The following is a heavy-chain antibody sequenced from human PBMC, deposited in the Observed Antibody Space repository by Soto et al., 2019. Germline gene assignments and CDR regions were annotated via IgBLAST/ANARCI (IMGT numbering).Heavy chain of an antibody. J-gene: IGHJ4*02. CDR1: GLTFSNYG. V-gene: IGHV3-30*03. CDR3: ASDRLDCTTTSCYIPFDY. Sequence: QVQLVESGGGVVQPGRSLRLSCAASGLTFSNYGMHWVRQAPGKGLECLTFISHDGSKTYYADSVKGRFTISRDSSKNTLYLQMSSLRAEDTAVYYCASDRLDCTTTSCYIPFDYWGQGTLVTVSS. D-gene: IGHD2-2*02. CDR2: ISHDGSKT.